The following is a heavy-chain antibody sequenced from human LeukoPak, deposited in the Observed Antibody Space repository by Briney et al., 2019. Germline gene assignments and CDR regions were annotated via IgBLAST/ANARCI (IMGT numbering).Heavy chain of an antibody. D-gene: IGHD4-23*01. CDR3: VKDSDGADSPY. CDR2: ISWNSGSI. V-gene: IGHV3-9*01. Sequence: GRSLRLSCAVSGFTFDDNAMHWVRQAPGKGLEWVSGISWNSGSIAYADSVRGRFTVSRDNAKNSLYLQMSSLKAEDTAFYYCVKDSDGADSPYWGQEILVTVSS. CDR1: GFTFDDNA. J-gene: IGHJ4*02.